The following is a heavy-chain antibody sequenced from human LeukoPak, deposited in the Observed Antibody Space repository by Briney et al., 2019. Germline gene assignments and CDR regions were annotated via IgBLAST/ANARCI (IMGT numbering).Heavy chain of an antibody. D-gene: IGHD3-9*01. CDR1: AFTFSDAW. CDR2: IKSKTDGGTT. J-gene: IGHJ4*02. CDR3: TTGSRLRYSDY. V-gene: IGHV3-15*01. Sequence: GGSLRLSCAASAFTFSDAWMTWVSQAPGKGLEWVGRIKSKTDGGTTDYAAPVKGRFTISRDDSKNTLYLQMNSLKTEDTAVYYCTTGSRLRYSDYWGQGTLVTVSS.